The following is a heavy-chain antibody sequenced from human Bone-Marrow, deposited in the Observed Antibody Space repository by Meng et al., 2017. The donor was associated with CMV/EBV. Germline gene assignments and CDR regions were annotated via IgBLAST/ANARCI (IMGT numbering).Heavy chain of an antibody. CDR1: GFTFSSYW. J-gene: IGHJ6*02. V-gene: IGHV3-7*01. CDR3: ARDGIQLWPYYYYYYGMDV. CDR2: IKQDGSEK. D-gene: IGHD5-18*01. Sequence: GESLKISCAASGFTFSSYWMSWVRQAPGKGLEWVANIKQDGSEKYYVDSVKGRFTISRDNAKNSLYLQMNSLRAEDTAVYYCARDGIQLWPYYYYYYGMDVWGQGTTVTVS.